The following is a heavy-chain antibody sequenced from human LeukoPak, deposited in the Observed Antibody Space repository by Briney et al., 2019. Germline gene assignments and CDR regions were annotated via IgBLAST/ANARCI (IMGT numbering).Heavy chain of an antibody. D-gene: IGHD5/OR15-5a*01. CDR1: GDFITSRNW. V-gene: IGHV4-4*02. CDR2: VFHTGST. J-gene: IGHJ4*02. CDR3: ARLSHGLDY. Sequence: SETLSLTCSVSGDFITSRNWWTWVRQSPGMGLEWIGEVFHTGSTNYNPSLKSRVTMSVDKSKNQFSLNLNSVTAADTAVYYCARLSHGLDYWGQGTLVTVSS.